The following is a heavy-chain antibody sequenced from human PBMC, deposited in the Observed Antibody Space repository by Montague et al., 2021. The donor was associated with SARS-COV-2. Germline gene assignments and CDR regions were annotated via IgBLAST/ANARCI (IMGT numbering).Heavy chain of an antibody. CDR2: IDWDDDK. J-gene: IGHJ4*02. CDR3: ARMPDQVWLDY. Sequence: LALVKPTQTLTLTCTFSGFSLSTSGMCVSWIRQPPGKALEWLAVIDWDDDKSYSTSLKTRLTISKDTSKNQAVLTMTNMDPVDTATYYCARMPDQVWLDYWGQGILVTVSS. D-gene: IGHD5-18*01. CDR1: GFSLSTSGMC. V-gene: IGHV2-70*01.